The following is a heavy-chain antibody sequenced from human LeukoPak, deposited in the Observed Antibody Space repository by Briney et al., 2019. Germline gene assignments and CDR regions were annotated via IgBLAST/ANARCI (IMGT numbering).Heavy chain of an antibody. J-gene: IGHJ4*02. Sequence: GRSLRLSCAASGFTFSIYGIHWVRQAPGKGLEWVANIKQDGSEKYYVDSVKGRFTISRDNAKNSLYLQMNSLRVEDTAVYYCARQGYSSGYWGQGTLVTVSS. V-gene: IGHV3-7*04. CDR2: IKQDGSEK. CDR1: GFTFSIYG. D-gene: IGHD6-19*01. CDR3: ARQGYSSGY.